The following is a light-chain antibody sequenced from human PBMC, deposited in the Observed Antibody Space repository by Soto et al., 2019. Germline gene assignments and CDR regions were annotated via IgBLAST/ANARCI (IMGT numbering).Light chain of an antibody. CDR3: QSYDSSLSGSG. Sequence: QSVLTQPPSVSGAPGQRVTISCTGNSSNIGAGFDVHWYQQFPGTAPKLLIYGDSNRPSGVPDRFSGSKSGTSASLAITGLQVEDEADYYCQSYDSSLSGSGFGGGTKVTVL. CDR1: SSNIGAGFD. CDR2: GDS. V-gene: IGLV1-40*01. J-gene: IGLJ2*01.